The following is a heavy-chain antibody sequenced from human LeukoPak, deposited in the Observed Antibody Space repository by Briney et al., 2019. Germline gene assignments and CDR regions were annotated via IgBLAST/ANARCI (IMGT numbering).Heavy chain of an antibody. J-gene: IGHJ4*02. Sequence: PGGSLRLSCAASGFTFSSYAMSWVRQAPGKGLDWFSAISDSGGSTYHADSVKGRFTISRDNSKNTLYPQMNSLRAEDTAVYYCAKGSAGSRPYYFDYWGQGTLVTVSS. D-gene: IGHD2-15*01. CDR2: ISDSGGST. CDR1: GFTFSSYA. V-gene: IGHV3-23*01. CDR3: AKGSAGSRPYYFDY.